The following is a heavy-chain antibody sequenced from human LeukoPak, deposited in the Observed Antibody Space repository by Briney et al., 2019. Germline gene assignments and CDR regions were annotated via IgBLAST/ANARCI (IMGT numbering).Heavy chain of an antibody. D-gene: IGHD5-24*01. CDR2: IKEDGSET. J-gene: IGHJ4*02. CDR1: GFTFSTYW. CDR3: AKGDGYNFFDY. Sequence: PGGSLRLSCAASGFTFSTYWMSWVRQAPGKGLEWVAHIKEDGSETYYVDSVKGRFTVSRDNAKNSLYLQMNSLSAEDTAVYYCAKGDGYNFFDYWGQGTLVTVSS. V-gene: IGHV3-7*05.